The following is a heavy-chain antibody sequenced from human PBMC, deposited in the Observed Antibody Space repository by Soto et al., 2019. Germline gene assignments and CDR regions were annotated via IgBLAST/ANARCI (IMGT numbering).Heavy chain of an antibody. V-gene: IGHV1-69*04. CDR2: IIPILGIA. D-gene: IGHD3-16*01. CDR1: GGTFSIYT. J-gene: IGHJ5*02. CDR3: ARDLVTHWFDP. Sequence: VASLKVSCKASGGTFSIYTISWVRQAPGQGLEWMGRIIPILGIANYAQKFQGRVTITADKSTSTAYMELSSLRSEDTAVYYCARDLVTHWFDPWGQGTLVTVSS.